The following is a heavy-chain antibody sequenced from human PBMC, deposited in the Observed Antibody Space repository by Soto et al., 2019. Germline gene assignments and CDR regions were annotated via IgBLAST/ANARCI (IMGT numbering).Heavy chain of an antibody. CDR1: GFTFSDYY. J-gene: IGHJ4*02. D-gene: IGHD1-1*01. CDR2: SSNSGTFS. CDR3: ARSGNNYNRLDY. Sequence: GGSLRLSCEGSGFTFSDYYISWIRQAPGKGLEWISYSSNSGTFSRYADSVKGRFSISRDNTKNLLYLQMNSLRAEDTAVYYCARSGNNYNRLDYWGQGTPVTVSS. V-gene: IGHV3-11*06.